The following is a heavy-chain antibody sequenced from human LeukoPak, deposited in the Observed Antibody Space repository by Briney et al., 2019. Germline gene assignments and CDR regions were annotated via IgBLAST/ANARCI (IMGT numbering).Heavy chain of an antibody. CDR2: ISGSGGDT. CDR3: ARDLGYSYGLYYYYYMDV. V-gene: IGHV3-23*01. D-gene: IGHD5-18*01. Sequence: GGSLRLSCAASGFTFSSSAMSWVRQTPGKGLDWVSAISGSGGDTYYADSVRGRFTISRDNSKNTLHLQMSSLRAEDTAVYYCARDLGYSYGLYYYYYMDVWGKGTAVTVSS. J-gene: IGHJ6*03. CDR1: GFTFSSSA.